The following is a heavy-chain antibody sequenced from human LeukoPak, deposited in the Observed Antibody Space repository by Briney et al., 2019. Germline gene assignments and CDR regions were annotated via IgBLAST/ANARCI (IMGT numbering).Heavy chain of an antibody. V-gene: IGHV4-59*05. CDR1: GGSISSYY. J-gene: IGHJ4*02. D-gene: IGHD6-19*01. CDR3: ASSGPMPFDY. CDR2: IYYSGST. Sequence: SETLSLTCTVSGGSISSYYWSWIRQPPGKGLEWIGSIYYSGSTYYNPSLKSRVTISVDTSKNQFSLKLSSVTAADTAVYYCASSGPMPFDYWGQGTLVTVSS.